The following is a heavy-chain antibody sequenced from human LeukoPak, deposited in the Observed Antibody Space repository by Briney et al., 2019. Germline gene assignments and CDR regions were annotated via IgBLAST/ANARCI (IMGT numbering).Heavy chain of an antibody. Sequence: GASVNVSCKASGYSFISYGISWVRQAPGQGREYMGWISVYNGNTKYEQRRQGRVTMTADTSTSTVYMELRSLRSDDTAVYYCARGGGGYYGSGSYLIDHWGQGTLVTVSS. D-gene: IGHD3-10*01. J-gene: IGHJ4*02. CDR1: GYSFISYG. CDR2: ISVYNGNT. CDR3: ARGGGGYYGSGSYLIDH. V-gene: IGHV1-18*01.